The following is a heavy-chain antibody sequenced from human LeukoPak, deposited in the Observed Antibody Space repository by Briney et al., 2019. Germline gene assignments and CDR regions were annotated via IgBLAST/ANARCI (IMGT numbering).Heavy chain of an antibody. CDR2: IYSDGST. V-gene: IGHV3-53*05. CDR1: GFTVSSNY. CDR3: AKDTQMGYSYSRWYFDL. D-gene: IGHD5-18*01. J-gene: IGHJ2*01. Sequence: PGGSLRLSCAASGFTVSSNYMSWVRQAPGKGLEWVSVIYSDGSTYYADSVKGRFTISRDNAKNSLYLQMNSLRAENTALYYCAKDTQMGYSYSRWYFDLWGRGTLVTVSS.